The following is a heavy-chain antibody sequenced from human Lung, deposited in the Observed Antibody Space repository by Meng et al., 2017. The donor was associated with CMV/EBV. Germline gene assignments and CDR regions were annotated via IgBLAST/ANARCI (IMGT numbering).Heavy chain of an antibody. V-gene: IGHV4-31*02. CDR1: GSMSHNGYY. J-gene: IGHJ5*02. CDR3: ARGGPGGSSSSRGFDP. D-gene: IGHD2-2*01. CDR2: MYYSGST. Sequence: GSMSHNGYYWSWIRQHPGKGREWIGYMYYSGSTDYNPSLKSRVTIPVDISKNQFSLKLTSVTAADTAVYYCARGGPGGSSSSRGFDPWGQGTLVTVSS.